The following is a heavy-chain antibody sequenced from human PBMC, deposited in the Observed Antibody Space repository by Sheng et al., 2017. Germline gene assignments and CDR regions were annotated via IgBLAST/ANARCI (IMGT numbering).Heavy chain of an antibody. D-gene: IGHD5-12*01. Sequence: QVQLVESGGGVVQPGRSLRLSCAASGFTFSSYGMHWVRQAPGKGLEWVAVIWYDGSNKYYADSVKGRFTISRDNSKNTLYLQMNSLRAEDTAVYYCARDGGDGYNSPFDYWGQGTLVTVSS. CDR1: GFTFSSYG. V-gene: IGHV3-33*01. CDR3: ARDGGDGYNSPFDY. J-gene: IGHJ4*02. CDR2: IWYDGSNK.